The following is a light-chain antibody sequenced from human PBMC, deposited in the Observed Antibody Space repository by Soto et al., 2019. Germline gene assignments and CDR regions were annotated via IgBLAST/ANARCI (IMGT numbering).Light chain of an antibody. V-gene: IGLV2-23*01. CDR3: CSYVGSTTYV. CDR1: SSDVGGYNY. Sequence: QSVLTQPASVSGSPGQSITISCTGTSSDVGGYNYVSWYQQHPGKAPKVMIYEGSQRPSGVSNRFSGSKSGNTASLTISGLQAEDEADYYCCSYVGSTTYVFGTGTKVTVL. CDR2: EGS. J-gene: IGLJ1*01.